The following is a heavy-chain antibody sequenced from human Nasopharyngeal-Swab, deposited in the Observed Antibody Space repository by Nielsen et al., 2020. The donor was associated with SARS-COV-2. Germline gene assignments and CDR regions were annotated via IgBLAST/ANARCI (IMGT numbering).Heavy chain of an antibody. D-gene: IGHD1-26*01. V-gene: IGHV1-2*06. J-gene: IGHJ4*02. Sequence: WVRQAPGQGLEWMGRINPNSGGTNYAQKFQGRATMTRDTSISTAYMELSRLRSDDTAVYYCARLEWEPQYWGQGTLVTVSS. CDR3: ARLEWEPQY. CDR2: INPNSGGT.